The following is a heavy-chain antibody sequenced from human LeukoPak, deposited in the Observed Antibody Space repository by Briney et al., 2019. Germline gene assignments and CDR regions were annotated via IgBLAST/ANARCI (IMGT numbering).Heavy chain of an antibody. D-gene: IGHD5-12*01. CDR3: AKDLQWLRAYGMDV. CDR2: IHPNSGDT. J-gene: IGHJ6*02. CDR1: GYTFTGYY. Sequence: GASVKVSCKASGYTFTGYYMHWVRQAPGQGLEWMGWIHPNSGDTSYAQKFQGRVTMTRDTSISTGYMELSRLRPDDTAVYYCAKDLQWLRAYGMDVWGQGTTVTVSS. V-gene: IGHV1-2*02.